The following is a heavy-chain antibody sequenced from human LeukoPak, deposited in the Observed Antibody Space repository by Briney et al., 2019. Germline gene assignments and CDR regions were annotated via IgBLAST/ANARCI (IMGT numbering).Heavy chain of an antibody. CDR2: INPNSGGT. Sequence: GASVKVSCKASGYTFTGYYMHWVRQAPGQGLEWMGWINPNSGGTNYAQKFQGRVTMTRDTSISTAYMELSRLRSDDTAVYYCARVYYYGSGSYYVHFDYWGQGTLVTVSS. CDR3: ARVYYYGSGSYYVHFDY. V-gene: IGHV1-2*02. CDR1: GYTFTGYY. D-gene: IGHD3-10*01. J-gene: IGHJ4*02.